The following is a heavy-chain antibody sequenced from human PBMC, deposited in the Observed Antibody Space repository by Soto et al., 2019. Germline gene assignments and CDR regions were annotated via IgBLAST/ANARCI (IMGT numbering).Heavy chain of an antibody. CDR3: ARVKTDSGSYEGDYYMDV. J-gene: IGHJ6*03. Sequence: QVQLVQSGAEVKKPGSSVRVSCKASGDIFSNYTISWVRQAPGQGLEWMGRIIPILDVANYALRFQGRVTITADKSTSTVYMALSSLRSEDTAIYYCARVKTDSGSYEGDYYMDVWGKGTTVTVSS. CDR1: GDIFSNYT. V-gene: IGHV1-69*02. D-gene: IGHD3-10*01. CDR2: IIPILDVA.